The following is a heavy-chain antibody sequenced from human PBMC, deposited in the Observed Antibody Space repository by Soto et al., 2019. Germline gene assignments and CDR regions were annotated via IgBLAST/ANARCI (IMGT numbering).Heavy chain of an antibody. CDR2: IKSITDVGTT. Sequence: GGSLRLSCAASGITFSNAWMTCVRQAPGKGLEWVGLIKSITDVGTTDYAAPVKGRFTISRDDSKDTLYLKTNNLRTEDTAVYHCTTDSADIVVVPATFGMDVLAQGTTVTVSS. CDR1: GITFSNAW. D-gene: IGHD2-2*01. V-gene: IGHV3-15*01. CDR3: TTDSADIVVVPATFGMDV. J-gene: IGHJ6*02.